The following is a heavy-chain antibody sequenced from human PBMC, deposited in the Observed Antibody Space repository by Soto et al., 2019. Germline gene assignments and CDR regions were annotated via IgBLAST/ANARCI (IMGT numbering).Heavy chain of an antibody. CDR3: TSNRYGYTFDDY. V-gene: IGHV4-30-4*01. J-gene: IGHJ4*02. CDR2: IYYSGST. CDR1: GGSISSGDYY. D-gene: IGHD5-18*01. Sequence: QVQLQESGPGLVKPSQTLSLTCTVSGGSISSGDYYWSWIRQPPGKGLEWIGYIYYSGSTYYNPSLTSRVTLSVDTSTTQFSLTLSSVTAADTAVYYCTSNRYGYTFDDYWGLGTLVTVSS.